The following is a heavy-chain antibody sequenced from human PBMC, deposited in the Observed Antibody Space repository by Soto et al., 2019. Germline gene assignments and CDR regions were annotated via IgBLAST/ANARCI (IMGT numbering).Heavy chain of an antibody. J-gene: IGHJ4*02. V-gene: IGHV1-3*01. CDR1: GYTFTSYA. CDR3: AREGVAAAGDY. CDR2: INAGNGNT. Sequence: QVQLVQSGAEVKKPGASVKVSCKASGYTFTSYAMHWVRQAPGQMLEWMGWINAGNGNTKYSQKFQGRVTITRDTSASTAYMELSSLRSEDTAVYYCAREGVAAAGDYWGQGTLVPVSS. D-gene: IGHD6-13*01.